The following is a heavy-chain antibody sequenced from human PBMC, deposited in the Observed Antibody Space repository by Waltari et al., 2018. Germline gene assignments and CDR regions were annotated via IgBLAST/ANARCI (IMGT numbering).Heavy chain of an antibody. Sequence: QVQLVQSGAEVKKHGASVKVSCKASGYTFTSSGISWVRQAPGQGLEWMGWISAYNGNTNYAQKLQGRFTMTTDTSMSTAYMELRSLRSDDTAVYYCARDLGYDSSGYYYGFDYWGQGTLVTVSS. D-gene: IGHD3-22*01. J-gene: IGHJ4*02. V-gene: IGHV1-18*01. CDR1: GYTFTSSG. CDR3: ARDLGYDSSGYYYGFDY. CDR2: ISAYNGNT.